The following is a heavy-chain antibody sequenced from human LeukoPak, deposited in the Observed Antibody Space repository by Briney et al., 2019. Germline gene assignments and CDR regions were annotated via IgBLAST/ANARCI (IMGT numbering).Heavy chain of an antibody. CDR2: INHSGST. Sequence: PSETLSLTCAVYGGSFSGYYWSWIRQPPGKGLEWIGEINHSGSTNYNPSLKSRVTISVDTSKNQFSLKLSSVTAADTAVYYCARHPSIVGATSFDYWGQGTLVTVSS. CDR3: ARHPSIVGATSFDY. CDR1: GGSFSGYY. V-gene: IGHV4-34*01. D-gene: IGHD1-26*01. J-gene: IGHJ4*02.